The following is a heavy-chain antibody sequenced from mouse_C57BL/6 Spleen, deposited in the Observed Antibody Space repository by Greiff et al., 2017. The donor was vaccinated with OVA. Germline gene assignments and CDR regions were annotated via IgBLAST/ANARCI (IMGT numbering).Heavy chain of an antibody. CDR2: IRLKSDNYAT. D-gene: IGHD2-3*01. V-gene: IGHV6-3*01. Sequence: EVHLVESGGGLVQPGGSMKLSCVASGFTFSNYWMNWVRQSPEKGLEWVAQIRLKSDNYATHYAESVKGRFTISRDDSKSSVYLQMNNLRAEDTGIYYCTSDGYYPDYWGQGTTLTVSS. CDR1: GFTFSNYW. CDR3: TSDGYYPDY. J-gene: IGHJ2*01.